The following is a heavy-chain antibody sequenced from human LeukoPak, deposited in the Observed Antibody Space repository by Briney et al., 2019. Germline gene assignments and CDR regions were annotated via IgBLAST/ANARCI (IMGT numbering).Heavy chain of an antibody. CDR1: GYSFTSYW. CDR3: ARQGWPYYYGMDV. J-gene: IGHJ6*02. CDR2: IYPGDPDT. Sequence: HGESLKISCKGSGYSFTSYWIGWVRQMPGKGLEWMGIIYPGDPDTRYSPSFQGQVTISADKSISTAYLQWSSLKASDTAMYYCARQGWPYYYGMDVWGQGTTVTVSS. V-gene: IGHV5-51*01.